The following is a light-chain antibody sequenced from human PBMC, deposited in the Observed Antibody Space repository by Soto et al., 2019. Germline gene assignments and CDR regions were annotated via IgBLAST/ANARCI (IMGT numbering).Light chain of an antibody. Sequence: DIQMTQSPSSLSASVGDRVTITCRSSQSISTYLNWYQQKQGKAPKLLIYAASILQSGVPSRFSGSGSGTDFTLTINNLQLEDFAIYYCQQSHSPPRTFGQGTKVEIK. J-gene: IGKJ1*01. V-gene: IGKV1-39*01. CDR2: AAS. CDR1: QSISTY. CDR3: QQSHSPPRT.